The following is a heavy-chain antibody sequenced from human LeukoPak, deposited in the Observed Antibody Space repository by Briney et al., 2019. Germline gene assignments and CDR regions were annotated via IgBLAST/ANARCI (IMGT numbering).Heavy chain of an antibody. J-gene: IGHJ6*02. Sequence: GGSLRLSCAASGFTFSSYAMSWVRRAPGKGLEWVSGISDNGGNIYYADSVKGRFTISRDNSKHTLYLQMNSLRAEDTAVYHCAKAAEGSYFYAMDVWGQGTTVTVFS. CDR1: GFTFSSYA. V-gene: IGHV3-23*01. CDR2: ISDNGGNI. CDR3: AKAAEGSYFYAMDV.